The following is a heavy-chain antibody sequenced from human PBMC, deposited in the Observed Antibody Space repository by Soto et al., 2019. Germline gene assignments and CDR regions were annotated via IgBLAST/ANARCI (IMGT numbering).Heavy chain of an antibody. CDR3: ARVPYYYGSGSYSR. CDR2: IYYSGST. CDR1: GGSISSGDYY. J-gene: IGHJ4*02. Sequence: SETLSLTCTVSGGSISSGDYYWSWIRQPPGKGLEWIGYIYYSGSTYYNPSLKSRVTISVDTSKNQFSLKLSSVTAADTAVYYCARVPYYYGSGSYSRWGQGTLVTVSS. D-gene: IGHD3-10*01. V-gene: IGHV4-30-4*01.